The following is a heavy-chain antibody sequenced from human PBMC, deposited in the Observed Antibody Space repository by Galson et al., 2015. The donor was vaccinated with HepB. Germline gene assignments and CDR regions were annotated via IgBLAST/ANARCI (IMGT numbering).Heavy chain of an antibody. CDR1: GCTFTSYD. V-gene: IGHV1-8*01. CDR3: ARVSPPYYDFWSGYWTPRAFDI. D-gene: IGHD3-3*01. J-gene: IGHJ3*02. Sequence: SVKVSCKASGCTFTSYDINWVRQATGQGLEWMGWMNPNSGNTGYAQKFQGRVTMTRNTSISTAYMELSSLRSEDTAVYYCARVSPPYYDFWSGYWTPRAFDIWGQGTMVTVSS. CDR2: MNPNSGNT.